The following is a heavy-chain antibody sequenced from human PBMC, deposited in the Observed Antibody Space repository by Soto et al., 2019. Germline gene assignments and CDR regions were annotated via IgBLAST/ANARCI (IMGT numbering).Heavy chain of an antibody. CDR2: ISGSGSDR. CDR1: GFTFSTYA. V-gene: IGHV3-23*01. Sequence: EVQVLESGGGLVRPGGSLRLSCVASGFTFSTYAMNWVRQAPGKGLEWVSGISGSGSDRYYADSVRGRFTISRDNSNNTLNLQMDSLRAEDTAIYYCTKTPRSYYYYMDVWGKGTTVTVSS. CDR3: TKTPRSYYYYMDV. J-gene: IGHJ6*03. D-gene: IGHD3-10*01.